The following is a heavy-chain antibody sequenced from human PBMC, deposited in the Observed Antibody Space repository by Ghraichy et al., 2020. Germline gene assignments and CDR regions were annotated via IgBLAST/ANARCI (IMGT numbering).Heavy chain of an antibody. Sequence: SVKVSFKASGGTFSSYAISWVRQAPGQGLEWMGRIIPILGIANYAQKFQGRVTITADKSTSTAYMELSSLRSEDTAVYYCARDDEYSYGSYYFDYWGQGTLVTVSS. D-gene: IGHD5-18*01. V-gene: IGHV1-69*04. CDR1: GGTFSSYA. J-gene: IGHJ4*02. CDR3: ARDDEYSYGSYYFDY. CDR2: IIPILGIA.